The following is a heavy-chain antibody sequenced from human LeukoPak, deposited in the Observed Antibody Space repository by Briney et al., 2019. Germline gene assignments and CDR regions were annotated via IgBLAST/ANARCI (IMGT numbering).Heavy chain of an antibody. CDR3: ARDSGYSYGLTEI. Sequence: SETLSLTCTVSGGSISSYYWSWIRQPPGKGLEWIGYIYYSGSTNYNPSLKSRVTISVDTSKNQFSLKLSSVTAADTAVYYCARDSGYSYGLTEIWGQGTMVTVSS. CDR2: IYYSGST. CDR1: GGSISSYY. V-gene: IGHV4-59*01. D-gene: IGHD5-18*01. J-gene: IGHJ3*02.